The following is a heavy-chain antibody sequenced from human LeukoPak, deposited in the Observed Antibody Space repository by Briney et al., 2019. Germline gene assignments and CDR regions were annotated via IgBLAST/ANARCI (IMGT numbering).Heavy chain of an antibody. D-gene: IGHD2-21*01. CDR2: VYFSGST. CDR1: GASISSRDHY. V-gene: IGHV4-39*01. Sequence: SETLSLICSVSGASISSRDHYWAWIRQPPGKGLEWIGSVYFSGSTHYKASLKSRLTISVDTSKNQFSLTLKSVTAADTSVYYCARGVEMWSYFDSWGQGTPVIVS. J-gene: IGHJ4*02. CDR3: ARGVEMWSYFDS.